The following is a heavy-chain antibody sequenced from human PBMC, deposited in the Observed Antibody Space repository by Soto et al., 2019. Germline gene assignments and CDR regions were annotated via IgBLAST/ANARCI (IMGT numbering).Heavy chain of an antibody. CDR2: ISAYNGNT. Sequence: QVQLVQSGAEVKKPGASVKVSCKASGYTFTSYGISWVRQAPGQGLEWMGWISAYNGNTNYAQKLQGRVTMTTDTSTSTAYMELRSLRSDDTAVYYCAIDQGDNWNDHPSAFDIWGQGTMVTVSS. CDR1: GYTFTSYG. J-gene: IGHJ3*02. D-gene: IGHD1-20*01. CDR3: AIDQGDNWNDHPSAFDI. V-gene: IGHV1-18*01.